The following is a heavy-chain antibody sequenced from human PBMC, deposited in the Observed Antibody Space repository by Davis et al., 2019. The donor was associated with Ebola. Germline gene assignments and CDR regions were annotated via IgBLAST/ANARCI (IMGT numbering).Heavy chain of an antibody. V-gene: IGHV3-30*04. CDR2: VSHSERER. Sequence: PAGSLRLSCAASGFTFRNYAMHWVRQAPGKGLEWVAVVSHSERERFYADSVKGRFTISRDNSENTLYLQMSSLTVDDTAVYYCVRAVFHEVLDYWGQGTPVTVSS. J-gene: IGHJ4*02. CDR1: GFTFRNYA. CDR3: VRAVFHEVLDY. D-gene: IGHD3-3*01.